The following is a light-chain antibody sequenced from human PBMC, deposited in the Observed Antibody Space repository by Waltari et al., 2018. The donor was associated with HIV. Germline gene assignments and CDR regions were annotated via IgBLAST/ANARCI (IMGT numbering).Light chain of an antibody. J-gene: IGKJ1*01. V-gene: IGKV3-15*01. CDR2: GAS. CDR3: QQYSTWPLT. CDR1: RSVGSS. Sequence: EVVMTQSPATLLESPGKTGNLSCRASRSVGSSLAWYHQKPGRSPRLLIHGASSRASDAPPTFSGSGAGTDFSLSISSLRSDDVGIYYCQQYSTWPLTFGRGTTVEIK.